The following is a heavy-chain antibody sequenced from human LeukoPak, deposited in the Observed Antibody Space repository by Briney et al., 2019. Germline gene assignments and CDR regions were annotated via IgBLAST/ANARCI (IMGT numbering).Heavy chain of an antibody. CDR2: IYYSGST. V-gene: IGHV4-59*01. J-gene: IGHJ6*02. CDR1: GGSISSYY. D-gene: IGHD1-26*01. CDR3: ARVRGSYGGDYYYYGMDV. Sequence: SETLSLTCTVSGGSISSYYWSWIRQPPGKGLEWIGYIYYSGSTNYNPSLKSRVTISVATSKNQFSLKLSSVPAADTAVYYCARVRGSYGGDYYYYGMDVWGQGTTVTVSS.